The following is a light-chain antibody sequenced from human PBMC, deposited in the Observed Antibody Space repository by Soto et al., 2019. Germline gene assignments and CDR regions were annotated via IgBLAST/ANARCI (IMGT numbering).Light chain of an antibody. CDR1: QSVRSN. CDR2: GAS. V-gene: IGKV3-15*01. J-gene: IGKJ5*01. CDR3: QQYNNWPPIT. Sequence: SPATMSVSPGERATLSCRASQSVRSNLAWYQQKPGQAPRHLIYGASTRATGIPARFSGSGSGTEFTLTVSSLQSEDFAVYYCQQYNNWPPITFGQGTRMEIK.